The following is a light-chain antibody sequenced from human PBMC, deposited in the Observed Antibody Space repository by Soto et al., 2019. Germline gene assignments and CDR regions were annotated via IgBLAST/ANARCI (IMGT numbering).Light chain of an antibody. CDR2: AAS. CDR1: QSVSSSY. CDR3: QQYGSSPWT. Sequence: EIVLTQSPGTLSLSPGERATLFCRASQSVSSSYLAWYQEKPGRAPRLVIYAASSTPNGIPDRFSGSGSGTDFTLTIRRLEPEDFAVYYCQQYGSSPWTFGQGTKVDIK. V-gene: IGKV3-20*01. J-gene: IGKJ1*01.